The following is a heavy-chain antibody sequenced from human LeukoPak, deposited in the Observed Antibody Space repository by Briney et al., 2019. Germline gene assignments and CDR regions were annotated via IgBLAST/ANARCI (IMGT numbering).Heavy chain of an antibody. V-gene: IGHV4-61*02. CDR1: GGSISSSSYY. Sequence: SETLSLTCTVSGGSISSSSYYWGWIRQPAGKGLEWIGRIYTSGSTNYNPSLKSRVTISVDTSKNQFSLKLSSVTAADTAVYYCASYGDYGDYQSDYWGQGTLVTVSS. D-gene: IGHD4-17*01. CDR3: ASYGDYGDYQSDY. J-gene: IGHJ4*02. CDR2: IYTSGST.